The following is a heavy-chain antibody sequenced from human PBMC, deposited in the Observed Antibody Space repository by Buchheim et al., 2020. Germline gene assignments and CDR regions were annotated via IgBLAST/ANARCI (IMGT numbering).Heavy chain of an antibody. V-gene: IGHV3-7*01. D-gene: IGHD1-14*01. J-gene: IGHJ6*03. CDR3: ARSTGFRMDV. CDR2: IKQDGSEK. CDR1: GFTFKNQW. Sequence: EVQLVESGGGLVQPGGSLRLSCAASGFTFKNQWINWVRQAPGKGLEWVANIKQDGSEKYYVDSVKGRLTISRDNAKNSLYLQMNSMRAEDTAVYYCARSTGFRMDVWGKGTT.